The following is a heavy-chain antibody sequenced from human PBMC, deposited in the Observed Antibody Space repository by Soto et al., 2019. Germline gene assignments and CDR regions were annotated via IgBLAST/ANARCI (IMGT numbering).Heavy chain of an antibody. CDR3: ARVALMVRGVYNWFDP. J-gene: IGHJ5*02. D-gene: IGHD3-10*01. CDR1: GGSISSGGYY. CDR2: IYYSGST. Sequence: QVQLQESGPGLVKPSQTLSLTCTVSGGSISSGGYYWSWIRQHPGKGLEWIGYIYYSGSTYYNPSLKSRVTMSVDTSKNQFSLKLSSVTAADTAVYYCARVALMVRGVYNWFDPWGQGTLVTVSS. V-gene: IGHV4-31*03.